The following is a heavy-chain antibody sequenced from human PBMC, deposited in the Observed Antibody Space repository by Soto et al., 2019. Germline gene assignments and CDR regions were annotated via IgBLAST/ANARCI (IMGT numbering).Heavy chain of an antibody. CDR1: GFTFNVYA. Sequence: EVQLLESGGDLIQPGGSLRLSCAASGFTFNVYAMTWVRPAPGKGLEWVSAISRYGDFTYYADSVVGRFTISRDNSKNTLYLQMNSLRAEDTAVYYCAKDRYLDHDSRGYLFDNWGQGTLVTVSS. J-gene: IGHJ4*02. CDR2: ISRYGDFT. D-gene: IGHD3-22*01. CDR3: AKDRYLDHDSRGYLFDN. V-gene: IGHV3-23*01.